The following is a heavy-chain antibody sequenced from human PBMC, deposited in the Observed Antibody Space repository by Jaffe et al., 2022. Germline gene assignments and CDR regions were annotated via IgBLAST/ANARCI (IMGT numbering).Heavy chain of an antibody. D-gene: IGHD3-22*01. J-gene: IGHJ1*01. V-gene: IGHV2-5*02. Sequence: QITLKESGPTLVKPTQTLTLTCTFSGFSLTTTGVGVGWIRQSPGKALEWLALIYWDNDRRYSPSLKSRLTITKDTSKNQVVLTMTNMDPVDTATYYCAHAPYYYDSRGYMYFQDWGQGTLVTVSS. CDR3: AHAPYYYDSRGYMYFQD. CDR1: GFSLTTTGVG. CDR2: IYWDNDR.